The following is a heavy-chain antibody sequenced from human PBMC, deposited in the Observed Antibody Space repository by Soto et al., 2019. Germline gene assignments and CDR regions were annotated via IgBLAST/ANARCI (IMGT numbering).Heavy chain of an antibody. Sequence: GGSLRLSCAASGFTFSSYSMNWVRQAPGKGLEWVSSISSSSSYIYYADSVKGRFTISRDNAKNSLYLQMNSLRAEDTAVYYCTCGYNMRYYYYGMDVWGQGTTVTVSS. CDR1: GFTFSSYS. D-gene: IGHD2-21*01. J-gene: IGHJ6*02. V-gene: IGHV3-21*01. CDR2: ISSSSSYI. CDR3: TCGYNMRYYYYGMDV.